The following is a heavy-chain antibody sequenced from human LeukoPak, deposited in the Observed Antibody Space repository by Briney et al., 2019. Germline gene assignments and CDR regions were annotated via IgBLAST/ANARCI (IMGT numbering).Heavy chain of an antibody. V-gene: IGHV4-59*08. CDR3: ARLWDSSASLDY. CDR1: GVSTSGYY. Sequence: SETLTVTCTVSGVSTSGYYWSWIRQPPGKGLEWIGYIYYSGGTNYNPSLKSRVTISIDTSKNQVSLKLSSVTAADTAVYYCARLWDSSASLDYWGQGTLVTASS. D-gene: IGHD6-6*01. J-gene: IGHJ4*02. CDR2: IYYSGGT.